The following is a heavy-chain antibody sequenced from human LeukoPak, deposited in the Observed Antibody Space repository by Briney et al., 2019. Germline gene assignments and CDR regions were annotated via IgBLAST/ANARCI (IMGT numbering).Heavy chain of an antibody. J-gene: IGHJ3*02. Sequence: GASVKVSCKASGYTFTGYYMHWVRQAPGQGLEWMGWINPNSGGTNYAQKFQGRVTMTRDTSISTAYMELSRLRSDDTAVYYCARAQSDYDILTGYNALDIWGQGTMVTVSS. CDR2: INPNSGGT. D-gene: IGHD3-9*01. CDR1: GYTFTGYY. V-gene: IGHV1-2*02. CDR3: ARAQSDYDILTGYNALDI.